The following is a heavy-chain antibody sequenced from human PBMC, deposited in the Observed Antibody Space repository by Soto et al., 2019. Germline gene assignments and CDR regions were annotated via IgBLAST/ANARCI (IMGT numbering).Heavy chain of an antibody. CDR3: AHRHELGSFDI. D-gene: IGHD1-26*01. V-gene: IGHV2-5*01. CDR2: IYWNDDK. Sequence: QITLKEAGPPLVKPTQTLTLTCTFSGFSLSTRAVGVGWIRQPPGKALEWLALIYWNDDKRYSPSLKNRLTITKDTSKNHVVLTMTNMDPVDTATYYCAHRHELGSFDIWGQETKVTVSS. J-gene: IGHJ3*02. CDR1: GFSLSTRAVG.